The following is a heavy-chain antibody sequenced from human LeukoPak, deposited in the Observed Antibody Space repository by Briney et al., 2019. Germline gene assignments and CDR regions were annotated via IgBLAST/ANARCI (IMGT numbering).Heavy chain of an antibody. CDR3: ARTIVGANRGAFDY. J-gene: IGHJ4*02. Sequence: GGSLRLSCAASGFTFSSYSMNWVRQAPGKGLEWVSSISYSSSYIYYADSVKGRFTISRDNAQNSLFLQLNSLRADDTAVYYCARTIVGANRGAFDYWGQGTLVTVSS. CDR2: ISYSSSYI. V-gene: IGHV3-21*01. D-gene: IGHD1-26*01. CDR1: GFTFSSYS.